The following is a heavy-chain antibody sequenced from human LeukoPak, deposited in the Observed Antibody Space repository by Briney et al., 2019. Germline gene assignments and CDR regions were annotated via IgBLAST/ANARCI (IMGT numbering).Heavy chain of an antibody. CDR3: ARGRTIYGGNYFDY. Sequence: GSSVTVSCKASGGTFSSYAISWVRQAPGQGLEWMGGIIPIFGTANYAQKFQGRVTITTDESTSTAYMELSSLRSEDTAVYYCARGRTIYGGNYFDYWGQGTLVTVSS. CDR2: IIPIFGTA. CDR1: GGTFSSYA. V-gene: IGHV1-69*05. J-gene: IGHJ4*02. D-gene: IGHD4-23*01.